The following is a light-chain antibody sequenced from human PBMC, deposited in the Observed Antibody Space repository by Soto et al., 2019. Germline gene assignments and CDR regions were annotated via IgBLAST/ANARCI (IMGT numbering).Light chain of an antibody. CDR2: AAS. CDR3: QKYNSAPYT. J-gene: IGKJ2*01. V-gene: IGKV1-27*01. CDR1: QGINNF. Sequence: DIQMTQSPSSLSVSVGDRVAITCRASQGINNFLAWYQQKPGKVPKLLIFAASTLQSGVPSRFSGSGSGTDFTLTISSLQPEDVATYYWQKYNSAPYTFGQGTKLEIK.